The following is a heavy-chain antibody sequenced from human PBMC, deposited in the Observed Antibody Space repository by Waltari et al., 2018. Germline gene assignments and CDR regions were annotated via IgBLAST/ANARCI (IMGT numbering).Heavy chain of an antibody. CDR3: VTGRTGGLGDS. J-gene: IGHJ5*01. CDR1: GHSFTDYY. V-gene: IGHV1-69-2*01. D-gene: IGHD2-15*01. Sequence: EVQLVQSGAEMETPGATVKIACKVSGHSFTDYYIHWVQQTPTKGLVWLGLVDPEHDETMYSEKFQGRVTLTADRTTETAYMQLSSLITDDTAIYYCVTGRTGGLGDSWGQGTLVIVSS. CDR2: VDPEHDET.